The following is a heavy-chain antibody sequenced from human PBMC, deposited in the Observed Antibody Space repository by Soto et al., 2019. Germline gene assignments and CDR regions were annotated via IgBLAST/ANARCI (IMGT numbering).Heavy chain of an antibody. CDR1: GFTFSSYA. D-gene: IGHD6-13*01. CDR2: IGSSGGPT. CDR3: AKPNSSRYYFDY. Sequence: QPGGSLRLSCAASGFTFSSYAMSWVRQAPENGLEWVSAIGSSGGPTYYADSVKGRFTISRDNSKNTLYLQMNSLRAEDTAVYYCAKPNSSRYYFDYRGQGTLGTVSS. J-gene: IGHJ4*01. V-gene: IGHV3-23*01.